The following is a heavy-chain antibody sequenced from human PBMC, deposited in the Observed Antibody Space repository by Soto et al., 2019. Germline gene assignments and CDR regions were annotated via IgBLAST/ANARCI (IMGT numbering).Heavy chain of an antibody. CDR2: IYYSGST. D-gene: IGHD3-22*01. Sequence: SETLSLTCTVSGGSISSGDYYWSWIRQPPGKGREWIGYIYYSGSTYYNPSLKSRVTISVDTSKNQFSLKLSSVTAADTAVYYCAIVDSSGYYSDAFDIWGQGTMVTVSS. CDR3: AIVDSSGYYSDAFDI. J-gene: IGHJ3*02. CDR1: GGSISSGDYY. V-gene: IGHV4-30-4*01.